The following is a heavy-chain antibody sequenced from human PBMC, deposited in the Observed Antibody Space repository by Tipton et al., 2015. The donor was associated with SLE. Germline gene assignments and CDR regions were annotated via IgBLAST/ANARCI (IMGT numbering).Heavy chain of an antibody. D-gene: IGHD2-15*01. CDR1: GYSFTNQW. CDR2: IYPGDSDT. Sequence: QLVQSGAEVKKPGESLKISCEGSGYSFTNQWIAWVRQMPGKGLEWMGIIYPGDSDTRYSPSFQGQVTISADESISTAYLQWSSLKASDTAMYYCARLRSSYYNYDMDVWGQGTTVPVSS. J-gene: IGHJ6*02. V-gene: IGHV5-51*03. CDR3: ARLRSSYYNYDMDV.